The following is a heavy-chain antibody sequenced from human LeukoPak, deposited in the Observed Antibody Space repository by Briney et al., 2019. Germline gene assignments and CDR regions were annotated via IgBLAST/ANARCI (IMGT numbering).Heavy chain of an antibody. Sequence: PSETLSLTCTVSGGSISSYYWSWIRQPPGKGLEWIGYIYYSGSTNYNPSLKSRVTISVDTSKNQFSLKLSSVTAADTAVYYCARVQKKRSYDILTGYFNWFDPWGQGTLVTVSS. CDR2: IYYSGST. CDR1: GGSISSYY. CDR3: ARVQKKRSYDILTGYFNWFDP. J-gene: IGHJ5*02. D-gene: IGHD3-9*01. V-gene: IGHV4-59*01.